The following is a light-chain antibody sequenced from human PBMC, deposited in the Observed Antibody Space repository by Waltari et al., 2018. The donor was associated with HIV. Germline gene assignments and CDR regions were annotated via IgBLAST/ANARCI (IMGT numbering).Light chain of an antibody. CDR1: SSDIGAYDF. CDR2: EVT. J-gene: IGLJ3*02. V-gene: IGLV2-8*01. Sequence: QSALTQPPSASGSLGQSVTISFTGSSSDIGAYDFVSWFQQHPHSAPKLLLYEVTRRPSTVSARFSGSRSGNTAFLTVAGLQPDDEATYFCSSYGDSLRVLFGGGTNVTVL. CDR3: SSYGDSLRVL.